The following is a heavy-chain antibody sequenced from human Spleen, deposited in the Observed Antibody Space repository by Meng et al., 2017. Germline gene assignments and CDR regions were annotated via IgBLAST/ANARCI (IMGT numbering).Heavy chain of an antibody. CDR1: DYTFTGYG. J-gene: IGHJ4*02. Sequence: QGSLVQSVAEGNKPGSALQVSCKSSDYTFTGYGVSWVRQAPGQALEWMAWLGAHDYDTSHAPKFQGRVTVTADRPTATAYMELRSLRSDDTAVYYCARGTPGRSYSDYWGPGTLVTVSS. CDR2: LGAHDYDT. V-gene: IGHV1-18*01. D-gene: IGHD3-10*01. CDR3: ARGTPGRSYSDY.